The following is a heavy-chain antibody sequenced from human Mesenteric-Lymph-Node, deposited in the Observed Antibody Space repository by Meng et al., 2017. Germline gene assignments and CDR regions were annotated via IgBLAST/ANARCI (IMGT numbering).Heavy chain of an antibody. CDR2: INHSGST. V-gene: IGHV4-34*01. J-gene: IGHJ4*02. CDR3: ARKRSGAGHFDY. Sequence: VQLRQWGAGLLKPSETLCLTCAVYGGSFSGYYWSWIRQPPGKGLEWIGEINHSGSTNYNPSLKSRVTISVDTSKNQFSLKLSSVTAADTAVYYCARKRSGAGHFDYWGQGALVTVSS. D-gene: IGHD1-26*01. CDR1: GGSFSGYY.